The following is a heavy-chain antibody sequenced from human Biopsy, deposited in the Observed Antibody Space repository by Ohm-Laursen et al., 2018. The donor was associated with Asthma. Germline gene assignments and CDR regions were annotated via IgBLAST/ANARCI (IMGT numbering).Heavy chain of an antibody. V-gene: IGHV1-69*01. Sequence: GSSVKVSCKASGDSLSNYAISWMRQAPGQGLEWMGGLIPVLGTPDHAQMFEGRVTITADESTSTAYMELSSLSSEDTAVYYCARGYSGSDRIVYYYSGLEVWGQGTTVTVSS. CDR1: GDSLSNYA. CDR2: LIPVLGTP. D-gene: IGHD5-12*01. CDR3: ARGYSGSDRIVYYYSGLEV. J-gene: IGHJ6*02.